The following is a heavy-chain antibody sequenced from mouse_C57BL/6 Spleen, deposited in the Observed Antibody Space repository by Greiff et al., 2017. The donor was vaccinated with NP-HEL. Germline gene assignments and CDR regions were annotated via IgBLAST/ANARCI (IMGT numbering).Heavy chain of an antibody. CDR2: ISSGSSTI. CDR3: ARPEYGNYDYFDY. V-gene: IGHV5-17*01. Sequence: EVHLVESGGGLVKPGGSLKLSCAASGFTFSDYGMHWVRQAPEKGLEWVAYISSGSSTIYYADTVKGRFTISRDNAKNTLFLQMTSLRSEDTAMYYCARPEYGNYDYFDYWGQGTTLTVSS. CDR1: GFTFSDYG. D-gene: IGHD2-1*01. J-gene: IGHJ2*01.